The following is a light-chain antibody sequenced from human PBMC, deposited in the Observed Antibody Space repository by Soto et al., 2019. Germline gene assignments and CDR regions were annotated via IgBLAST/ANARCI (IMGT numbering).Light chain of an antibody. CDR3: QQYNDNWT. CDR2: KAS. J-gene: IGKJ1*01. V-gene: IGKV1-5*03. Sequence: DIQMTQSPSTLSASVGDRVTITCRASQSISSWLAWYQQKPGKAPKLLIYKASTLQSGVASRFSGSGSGTEFPRAISSLQPDDSATYYCQQYNDNWTFGQGTKVEIK. CDR1: QSISSW.